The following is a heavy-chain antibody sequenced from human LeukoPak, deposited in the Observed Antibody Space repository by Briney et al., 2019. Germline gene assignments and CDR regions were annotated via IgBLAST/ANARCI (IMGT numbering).Heavy chain of an antibody. J-gene: IGHJ4*02. V-gene: IGHV4-39*07. Sequence: PSETLSLTCTVSGGSISSSSYYWGWIRQPPGKGLEWIGSIYYSGSTYYNPSLKSRVTISVDTSKNQFSLKLSSVTAADTAVYYCARGTPLWDYWGQGTLVTVSS. D-gene: IGHD2-2*01. CDR3: ARGTPLWDY. CDR1: GGSISSSSYY. CDR2: IYYSGST.